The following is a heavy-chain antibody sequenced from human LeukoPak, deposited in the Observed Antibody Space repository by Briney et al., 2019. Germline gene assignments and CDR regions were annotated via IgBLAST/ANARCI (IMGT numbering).Heavy chain of an antibody. CDR3: ARETPIVGAANWFDP. Sequence: PSETLSLTCTVSGGSVSSGSYYWSWIRQPPGKGLEWIGYIYYSGSTNYNPSLKSRVTISVDTSKNQFSLKLSSVTAADTAVYYCARETPIVGAANWFDPWGQEPWSPSPQ. CDR1: GGSVSSGSYY. J-gene: IGHJ5*02. V-gene: IGHV4-61*01. CDR2: IYYSGST. D-gene: IGHD1-26*01.